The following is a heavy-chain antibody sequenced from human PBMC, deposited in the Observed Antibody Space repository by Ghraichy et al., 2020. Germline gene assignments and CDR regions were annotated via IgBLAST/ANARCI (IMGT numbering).Heavy chain of an antibody. CDR1: GFTFSSYG. D-gene: IGHD3-10*01. CDR3: ARGGLRVQIDAFDI. Sequence: GGSLRLSCAASGFTFSSYGMHWVRQAPGKGLEWVAVIWYDGSNKYYADSVKGRFTISRDNSKNTLYLQMNSLRAEVTAVYYCARGGLRVQIDAFDIWGQGTMVTVSS. J-gene: IGHJ3*02. V-gene: IGHV3-33*01. CDR2: IWYDGSNK.